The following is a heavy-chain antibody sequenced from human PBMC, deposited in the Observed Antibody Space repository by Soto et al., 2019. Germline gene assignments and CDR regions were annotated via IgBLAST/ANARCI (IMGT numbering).Heavy chain of an antibody. J-gene: IGHJ4*02. CDR1: GFTFSSYV. D-gene: IGHD3-10*01. CDR2: ISAGGSST. CDR3: AKEGALGLYYFDY. Sequence: PRGSPRLPFAASGFTFSSYVLSWVPPAPGKGLECVSTISAGGSSTYYADSVKGRFTISRDNSKNTLYLQMNSLRPEDTAVYYCAKEGALGLYYFDYWGQGTLVTVSS. V-gene: IGHV3-23*01.